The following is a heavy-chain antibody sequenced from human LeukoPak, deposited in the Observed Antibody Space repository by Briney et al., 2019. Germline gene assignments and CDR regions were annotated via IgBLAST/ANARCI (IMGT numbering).Heavy chain of an antibody. CDR2: INKEDGSEK. V-gene: IGHV3-7*01. CDR1: GFTFSSYG. D-gene: IGHD5-18*01. CDR3: AAEGDHTFGYFS. Sequence: PGGSLRLSCAASGFTFSSYGMHWVRQAPGKGLEWVANINKEDGSEKNYVEYVKGRFTISRDNAKNSLYLQMNSLRVEDTAIYYCAAEGDHTFGYFSWGQGTLVTVSS. J-gene: IGHJ5*02.